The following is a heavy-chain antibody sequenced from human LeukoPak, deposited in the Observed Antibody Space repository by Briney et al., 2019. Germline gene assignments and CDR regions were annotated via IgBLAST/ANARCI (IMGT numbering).Heavy chain of an antibody. J-gene: IGHJ4*02. CDR2: INPNSGGT. D-gene: IGHD6-13*01. V-gene: IGHV1-2*02. Sequence: ASVKVSCKASGYAFTGYYMHWVRQAPGQGLEWMGWINPNSGGTNYAQKFQGRFTMTRDTSISTAYMELSRLRSDDTAVYYCAIKVWGAAAGTLVNWGQGTLVTVSS. CDR3: AIKVWGAAAGTLVN. CDR1: GYAFTGYY.